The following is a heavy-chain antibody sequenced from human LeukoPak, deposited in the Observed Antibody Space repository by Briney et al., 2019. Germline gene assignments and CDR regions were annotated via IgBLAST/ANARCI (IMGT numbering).Heavy chain of an antibody. CDR1: GYTFTSYA. Sequence: ASVKVSCKASGYTFTSYAMNWVRQAPGQGLEWMGWINANTGNPTYAQGFTGRFVFSLDTSVSTAYLQISSLKAEDTAVYYCARDKIVGAPGVFDYWGQGTLVTVSS. J-gene: IGHJ4*02. CDR3: ARDKIVGAPGVFDY. V-gene: IGHV7-4-1*02. D-gene: IGHD1-26*01. CDR2: INANTGNP.